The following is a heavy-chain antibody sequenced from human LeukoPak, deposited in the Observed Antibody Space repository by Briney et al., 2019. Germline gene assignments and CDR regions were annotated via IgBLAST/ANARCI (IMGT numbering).Heavy chain of an antibody. CDR2: ISGSGGST. CDR3: AKKWLFGFDY. V-gene: IGHV3-23*01. Sequence: GVSLRLSCAASGFTFSSYAMSWVRQAPGKGLEWVSAISGSGGSTYYADSVKGRLTISRDNSKNTLYLQMNSLRAEDTAVYYCAKKWLFGFDYWGQGTLVTVSS. D-gene: IGHD5-12*01. J-gene: IGHJ4*02. CDR1: GFTFSSYA.